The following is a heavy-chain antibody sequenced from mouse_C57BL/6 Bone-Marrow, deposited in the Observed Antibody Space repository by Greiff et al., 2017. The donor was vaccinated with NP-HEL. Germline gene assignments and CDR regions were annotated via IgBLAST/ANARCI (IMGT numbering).Heavy chain of an antibody. V-gene: IGHV2-4*01. Sequence: VKLMESGPGLVQPSQSLSITCTVSGFSLTSYGVHWVRQPPGKGLEWLGVIWSGGSTDYHAAFISRLSISKDNSKSQVFFKMNRLQADDTAIYYCAKKDHAMDYWGQGTSVTVSS. CDR3: AKKDHAMDY. CDR2: IWSGGST. CDR1: GFSLTSYG. J-gene: IGHJ4*01.